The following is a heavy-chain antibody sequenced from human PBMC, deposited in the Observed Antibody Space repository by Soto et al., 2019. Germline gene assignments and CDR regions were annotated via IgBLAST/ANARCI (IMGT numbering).Heavy chain of an antibody. V-gene: IGHV3-30*03. D-gene: IGHD5-12*01. J-gene: IGHJ6*02. Sequence: QVQLVESGGGVVQPGRSLRLSCAASGFTFSLYGMHWVRQAPGKGLEWVAVTSYDGSNKYYADSVKGRFTXSRXXSKTXXXXXXXXXXXXXXXVXYXXKXSGYSGYDVYDYYYGMDVWGQGTTVTVSS. CDR3: XKXSGYSGYDVYDYYYGMDV. CDR2: TSYDGSNK. CDR1: GFTFSLYG.